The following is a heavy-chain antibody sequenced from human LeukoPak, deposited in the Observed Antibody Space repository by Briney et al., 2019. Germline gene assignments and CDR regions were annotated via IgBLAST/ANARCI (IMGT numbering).Heavy chain of an antibody. D-gene: IGHD3-10*01. CDR3: ARQLHLSGRGMDV. CDR1: GSSFTKYW. J-gene: IGHJ6*02. CDR2: IDPSDSYT. Sequence: GESLQISCQGSGSSFTKYWISWVRQVPGKGLAWMGRIDPSDSYTNYSPSFQGHVTISADKSISTAYLQWSSLKASDTAMYYCARQLHLSGRGMDVWGQGTTVTVSS. V-gene: IGHV5-10-1*01.